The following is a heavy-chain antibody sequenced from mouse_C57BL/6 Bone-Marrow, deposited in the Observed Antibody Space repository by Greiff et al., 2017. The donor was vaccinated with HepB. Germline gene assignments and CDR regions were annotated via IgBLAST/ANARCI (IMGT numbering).Heavy chain of an antibody. V-gene: IGHV1-52*01. J-gene: IGHJ2*01. CDR1: GYTFTSYW. CDR3: ARSHYYGSYYFDY. CDR2: IDPSDSET. Sequence: VQLQQPGAELVRPRSSVKLSCKASGYTFTSYWMHWVKQRPIQGLEWIGNIDPSDSETHYNQKFKDKATLTVDKSSSTAYMQLSSLTSEDSAVYYCARSHYYGSYYFDYWGQGTTLTVSS. D-gene: IGHD1-1*01.